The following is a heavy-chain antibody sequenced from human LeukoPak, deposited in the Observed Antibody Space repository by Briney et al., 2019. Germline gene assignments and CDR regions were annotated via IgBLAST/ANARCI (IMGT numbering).Heavy chain of an antibody. CDR1: GYTFTSYG. J-gene: IGHJ6*02. CDR2: ISAYNGNT. D-gene: IGHD1-26*01. CDR3: ARTGSYLDRLDYYGMDV. V-gene: IGHV1-18*01. Sequence: ASVKVSCKASGYTFTSYGISWVRQAPGQGLEWMGWISAYNGNTNYAQKLQGRVTMTTDTSTSTAYMELRSLRSDDTAVYYCARTGSYLDRLDYYGMDVWGQGTTVTVSS.